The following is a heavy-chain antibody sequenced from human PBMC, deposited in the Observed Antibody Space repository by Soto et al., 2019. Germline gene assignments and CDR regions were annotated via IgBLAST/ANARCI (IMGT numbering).Heavy chain of an antibody. D-gene: IGHD2-8*01. CDR1: GFTFSSYG. CDR3: VSGCTNGVCSRRPWAAAGPRRSYYFDY. V-gene: IGHV3-30*03. J-gene: IGHJ4*02. Sequence: PGGSLRLSCAASGFTFSSYGMHWVRQAPGKGLEWVAVISYDGSNKYYADSVKGRFTISRDNSKNTLYLQMNSLRAEDTAVYYCVSGCTNGVCSRRPWAAAGPRRSYYFDYWGQGTLVTVSS. CDR2: ISYDGSNK.